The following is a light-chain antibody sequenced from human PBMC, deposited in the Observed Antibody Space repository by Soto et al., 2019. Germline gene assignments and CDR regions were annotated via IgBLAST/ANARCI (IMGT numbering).Light chain of an antibody. CDR3: QQRNYWPRT. CDR1: QSVSSY. Sequence: EIVLTQSPATLSLSPGERATLSCRASQSVSSYLAWYQQKPGQAPRFLIYDASNRATGIPARFSGSGSGTDFTLTISSLEPEDFAVYYCQQRNYWPRTFGQGPKVEIK. V-gene: IGKV3-11*01. CDR2: DAS. J-gene: IGKJ1*01.